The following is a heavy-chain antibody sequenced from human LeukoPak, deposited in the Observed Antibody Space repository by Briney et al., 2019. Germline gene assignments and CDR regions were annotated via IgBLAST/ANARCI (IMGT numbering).Heavy chain of an antibody. J-gene: IGHJ5*02. CDR2: IYTSGST. Sequence: PSGTLSLTCAVSGGSISSYYWSWIRQPAGKGLEWIGRIYTSGSTNYNPSLKSRVTMSVDTSKNQFSLKLSSVTAADTAVYYCARDHRYCSSTSCYLWFDPWGQGTLVTVSS. CDR3: ARDHRYCSSTSCYLWFDP. V-gene: IGHV4-4*07. D-gene: IGHD2-2*01. CDR1: GGSISSYY.